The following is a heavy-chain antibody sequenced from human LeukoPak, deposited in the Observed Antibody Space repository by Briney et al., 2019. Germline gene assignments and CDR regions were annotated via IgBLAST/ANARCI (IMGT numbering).Heavy chain of an antibody. Sequence: PGGSLRLSCVASGFTSDEYAMHWVRQAPPEGLEWVSVISGDGDTTYYADSLKVRYTISRDNSKNSLYLQFDSLRTEDTALYFCARDMAPQRPPYDAFDIWGQGTRVTVFS. D-gene: IGHD2-2*01. V-gene: IGHV3-43*02. CDR3: ARDMAPQRPPYDAFDI. CDR2: ISGDGDTT. J-gene: IGHJ3*02. CDR1: GFTSDEYA.